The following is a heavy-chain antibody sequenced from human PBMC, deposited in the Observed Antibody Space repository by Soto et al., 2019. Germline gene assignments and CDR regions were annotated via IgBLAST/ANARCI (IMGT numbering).Heavy chain of an antibody. J-gene: IGHJ3*02. CDR3: ATREGLPDPFDI. D-gene: IGHD1-26*01. CDR2: IYHSGST. V-gene: IGHV4-4*02. Sequence: SETLSLTCAVSGGSISSSQWWGWVRQSPGRGLEWIGEIYHSGSTNYNPSLYSRVTVSLDKSKNQFSLKLTSVTAADTAIYYCATREGLPDPFDIWGHGTMVT. CDR1: GGSISSSQW.